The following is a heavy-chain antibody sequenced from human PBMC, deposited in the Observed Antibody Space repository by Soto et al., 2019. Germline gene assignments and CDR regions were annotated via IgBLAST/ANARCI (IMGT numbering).Heavy chain of an antibody. V-gene: IGHV1-18*01. CDR2: SSAYNDNT. D-gene: IGHD3-16*01. J-gene: IGHJ4*02. CDR3: ARGAPWDYEAPDY. Sequence: QVQLVQSGAEVKKPGASVKLSCKASGYTLTSYALSWVRQAPGRGLEWMGWSSAYNDNTNYAQKVQGRVTMTTDISTTTAYLELRSLRSDDTAVYYCARGAPWDYEAPDYWGQGTLVTVSS. CDR1: GYTLTSYA.